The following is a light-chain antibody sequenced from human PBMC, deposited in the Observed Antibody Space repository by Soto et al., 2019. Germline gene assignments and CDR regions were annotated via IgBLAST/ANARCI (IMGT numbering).Light chain of an antibody. CDR2: DAS. Sequence: DIQMTQSPSTLSASVGDRVTITCRASQSISSWLAWYQQKPGKAPKLLTYDASSLESGVPSRFSGSGSGTEFTLTISSLQPDDFATYYCRQYNSYSWTFGQGTKVDIK. V-gene: IGKV1-5*01. J-gene: IGKJ1*01. CDR1: QSISSW. CDR3: RQYNSYSWT.